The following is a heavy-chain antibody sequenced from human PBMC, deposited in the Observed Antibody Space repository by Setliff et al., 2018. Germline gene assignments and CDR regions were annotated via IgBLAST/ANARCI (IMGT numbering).Heavy chain of an antibody. J-gene: IGHJ5*02. V-gene: IGHV4-34*01. Sequence: SETLSLTCAVYGGSFSGYYWNWIRQPPGKGLEWIGEIKHSGTTSYNPSLKSPVTISIDTSKNHFSLKLTSVTAADTGVYYCARGPKYDYDSPTYRRRFGPWGQGTLVTVSS. CDR3: ARGPKYDYDSPTYRRRFGP. CDR1: GGSFSGYY. CDR2: IKHSGTT. D-gene: IGHD3-22*01.